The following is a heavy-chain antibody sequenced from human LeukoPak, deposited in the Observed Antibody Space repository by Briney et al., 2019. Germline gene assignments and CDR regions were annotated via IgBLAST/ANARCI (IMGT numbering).Heavy chain of an antibody. J-gene: IGHJ4*02. Sequence: PGGSLRLSCAASGFTFDDYTMHWVRHAPGKGLEWVSGISWHSDNIGYADSVKGRFTISRDNAKNSLYLQMNSLRAEDTAVYYCARDGVYSGSYYYFDYWGQGTLVTVSS. CDR1: GFTFDDYT. V-gene: IGHV3-9*01. CDR3: ARDGVYSGSYYYFDY. D-gene: IGHD1-26*01. CDR2: ISWHSDNI.